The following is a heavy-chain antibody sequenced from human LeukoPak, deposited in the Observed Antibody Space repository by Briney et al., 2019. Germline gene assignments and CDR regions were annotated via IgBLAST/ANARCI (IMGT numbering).Heavy chain of an antibody. Sequence: SETLSLTCTVSGGSISSYYWSWIRQPPGKGLEWIGYISYSGSTSYNPSLKSRVTISVDTSKNLFSLRLTSVTAADTAVYYCARHSQHSRDLGSARNFDYWGQGTLVTVSS. D-gene: IGHD7-27*01. V-gene: IGHV4-59*08. CDR1: GGSISSYY. J-gene: IGHJ4*02. CDR2: ISYSGST. CDR3: ARHSQHSRDLGSARNFDY.